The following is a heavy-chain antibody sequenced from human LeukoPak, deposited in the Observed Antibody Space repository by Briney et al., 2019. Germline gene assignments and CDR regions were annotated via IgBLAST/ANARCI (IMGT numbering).Heavy chain of an antibody. D-gene: IGHD4-17*01. J-gene: IGHJ4*02. CDR1: GFTFSTYA. V-gene: IGHV3-23*01. Sequence: GGSLRLSCAASGFTFSTYAMSWVRQAPGKGLEWVSGISGSTYHADSVKGRFTISRDNSKNTLYLQMNSLRAEDTAVYYCAKDFSTVTLGYFDSWGQGNPGHRLL. CDR2: ISGST. CDR3: AKDFSTVTLGYFDS.